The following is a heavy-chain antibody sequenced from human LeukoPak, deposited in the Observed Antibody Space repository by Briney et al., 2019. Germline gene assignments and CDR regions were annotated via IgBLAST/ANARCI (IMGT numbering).Heavy chain of an antibody. J-gene: IGHJ4*02. CDR1: GFIFSSYV. CDR3: AKGSSGYQYNFDY. V-gene: IGHV3-23*01. Sequence: PGGSLRLSCAASGFIFSSYVMSWVRQAPGKGLEWVSGISNGGGSTYYADSVKGRLTISRDNSKDTLYLQMNSLRAEDTAVYFCAKGSSGYQYNFDYWGQGTLVTVSS. CDR2: ISNGGGST. D-gene: IGHD3-22*01.